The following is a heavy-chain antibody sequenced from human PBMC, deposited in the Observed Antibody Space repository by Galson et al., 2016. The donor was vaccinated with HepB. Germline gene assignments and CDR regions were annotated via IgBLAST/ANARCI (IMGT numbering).Heavy chain of an antibody. V-gene: IGHV1-58*01. CDR2: IVAGNGDT. Sequence: SVKVSCKASGVTFSTSAVQWVRQARGQHPKWIGWIVAGNGDTKYAQKFQERVTITRDMSTRTAYMELSSLTSEDTAVYYCAARGNSWPYYWGQGTLVTVSS. CDR1: GVTFSTSA. CDR3: AARGNSWPYY. J-gene: IGHJ4*02. D-gene: IGHD6-13*01.